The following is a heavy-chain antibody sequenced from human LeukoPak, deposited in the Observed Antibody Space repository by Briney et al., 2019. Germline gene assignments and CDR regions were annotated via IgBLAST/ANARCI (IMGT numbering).Heavy chain of an antibody. J-gene: IGHJ4*02. CDR3: ARGWYSSSSGDYFDY. CDR1: GGSFSGYY. CDR2: INHSGST. Sequence: SETLSLTCAVYGGSFSGYYWSWIRQPPGKGLEWIGEINHSGSTNYNPSLKSRVTISVDTSKIQFSLKLSSVTAADTAVYYCARGWYSSSSGDYFDYWGQGTLVTVSS. D-gene: IGHD6-6*01. V-gene: IGHV4-34*01.